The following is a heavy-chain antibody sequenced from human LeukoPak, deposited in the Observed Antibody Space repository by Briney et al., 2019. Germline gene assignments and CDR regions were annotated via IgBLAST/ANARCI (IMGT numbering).Heavy chain of an antibody. CDR2: ISYDGSNK. D-gene: IGHD6-6*01. J-gene: IGHJ4*02. CDR3: ASVSSSSTDY. V-gene: IGHV3-30-3*01. Sequence: GGSLRLSCAASGFTFSSYAMHWVRQAPGKGLEWVAVISYDGSNKYYADSVKGRFTISRDNSKNTLYLQMNSLRAEDTAVYYCASVSSSSTDYWGQGTLVTVSS. CDR1: GFTFSSYA.